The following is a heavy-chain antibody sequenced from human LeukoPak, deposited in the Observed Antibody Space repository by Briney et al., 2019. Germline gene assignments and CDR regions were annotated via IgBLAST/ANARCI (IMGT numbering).Heavy chain of an antibody. CDR1: GGSFSGYY. CDR2: INHSGST. D-gene: IGHD3-16*02. Sequence: SGTLSLTCAVYGGSFSGYYWSWIRQPPGKGLEWIGEINHSGSTNYNPSLKSRATISVGTSKNQFSLKLSSVTAADTAVFYCARGRYLPLYLDYWGQGTLVTVSS. J-gene: IGHJ4*02. CDR3: ARGRYLPLYLDY. V-gene: IGHV4-34*01.